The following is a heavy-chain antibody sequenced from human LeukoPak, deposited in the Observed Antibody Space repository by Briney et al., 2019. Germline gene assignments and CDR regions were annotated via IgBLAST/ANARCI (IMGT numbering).Heavy chain of an antibody. D-gene: IGHD3-22*01. Sequence: GGSLRLSCAASGFTFSSYEMNWVRQAPGKGLEWVSYISSSGSTIYYADSVKGRFTISRDNAKNSLYLQMNTLKPEDTAVYYCARDPRGPTGYDSSARDSFDYWGQGTLVTVSS. J-gene: IGHJ4*02. CDR3: ARDPRGPTGYDSSARDSFDY. CDR2: ISSSGSTI. CDR1: GFTFSSYE. V-gene: IGHV3-48*03.